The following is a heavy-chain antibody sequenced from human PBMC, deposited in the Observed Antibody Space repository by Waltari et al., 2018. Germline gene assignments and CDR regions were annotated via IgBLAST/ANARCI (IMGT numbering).Heavy chain of an antibody. CDR2: IYYSGST. CDR3: ARHPAMTIMLWYFDL. Sequence: QLQLQESGPGLVKPSETLSLTCTVSGGSISSSSYYWGWIRQPPGKGLEWIGSIYYSGSTYSNPSLKSRVTISVDTSKHQFSLKLSSVTAADTAVYYCARHPAMTIMLWYFDLWGRGTLVTVSS. D-gene: IGHD2-8*01. V-gene: IGHV4-39*01. CDR1: GGSISSSSYY. J-gene: IGHJ2*01.